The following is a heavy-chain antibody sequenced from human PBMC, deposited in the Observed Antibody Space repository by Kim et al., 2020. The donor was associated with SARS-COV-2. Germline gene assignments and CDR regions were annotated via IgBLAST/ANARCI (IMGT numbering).Heavy chain of an antibody. J-gene: IGHJ4*02. D-gene: IGHD3-16*01. Sequence: DETDKYYVDSVKGRFTISRDNARNSVFMQMNSLRAEDTAVYYCAEGGGSLWGQGTLVTVSS. CDR3: AEGGGSL. CDR2: DETDK. V-gene: IGHV3-7*01.